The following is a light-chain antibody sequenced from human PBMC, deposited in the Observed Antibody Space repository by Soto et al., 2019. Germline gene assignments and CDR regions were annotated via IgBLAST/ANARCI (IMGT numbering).Light chain of an antibody. Sequence: EIVLTQSPGTLSLYPGERATLSCRASQSVSSSYLAWYQQKPGQAPRLLIYGASSRATGIPARFSGSGSGTDFTLTISSLEPEDFAVYYCQQYGGSPRTFGQGTMADVK. CDR1: QSVSSSY. J-gene: IGKJ1*01. CDR2: GAS. V-gene: IGKV3-20*01. CDR3: QQYGGSPRT.